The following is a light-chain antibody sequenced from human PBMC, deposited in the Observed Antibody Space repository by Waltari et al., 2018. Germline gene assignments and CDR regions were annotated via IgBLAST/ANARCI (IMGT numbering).Light chain of an antibody. V-gene: IGKV1-5*03. CDR3: QQYNSYPYT. CDR2: KAS. CDR1: QGISRW. Sequence: DIQMTQSPSTLSASVGDRVTITCRASQGISRWLAWYQQKPGNAPKLLIYKASNLETGVPSRFSGSESGTEFTLTISSLQPDDFATYYCQQYNSYPYTFGQGTKLEIK. J-gene: IGKJ2*01.